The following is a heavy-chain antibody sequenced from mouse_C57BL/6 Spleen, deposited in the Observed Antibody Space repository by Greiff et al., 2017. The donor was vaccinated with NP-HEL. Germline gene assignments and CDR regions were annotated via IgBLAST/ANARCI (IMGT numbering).Heavy chain of an antibody. Sequence: QVQLKQPGAELVRPGSSVKLSCKASGYTFTSYWMHWVKQRPIQGLEWIGNIDPSDSETHYNQKFKDKATLTVDKSSSTAYMQLSSLTSEDSAVYYCARGQGITTVVEGYWGQGTTLTVSS. CDR3: ARGQGITTVVEGY. J-gene: IGHJ2*01. V-gene: IGHV1-52*01. CDR2: IDPSDSET. D-gene: IGHD1-1*01. CDR1: GYTFTSYW.